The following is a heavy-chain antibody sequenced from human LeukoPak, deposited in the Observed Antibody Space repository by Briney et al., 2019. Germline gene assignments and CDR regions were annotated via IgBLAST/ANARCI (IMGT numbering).Heavy chain of an antibody. CDR3: ARGGGLDV. J-gene: IGHJ6*02. Sequence: GGSLRLSCAAYGFTFSSYWMNWDRQAPGKGLEWVASINHNGNVNYYVDSVKGRFTISRDNAKNSLYLQMSNLRAEDTAVYFCARGGGLDVWGQGATVTVSS. CDR2: INHNGNVN. V-gene: IGHV3-7*03. D-gene: IGHD3-16*01. CDR1: GFTFSSYW.